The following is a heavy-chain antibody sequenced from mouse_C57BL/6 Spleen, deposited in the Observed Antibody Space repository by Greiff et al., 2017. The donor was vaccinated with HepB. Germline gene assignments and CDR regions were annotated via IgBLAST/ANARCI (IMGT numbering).Heavy chain of an antibody. CDR1: GFTFSSYA. J-gene: IGHJ2*01. CDR3: ARDRHYYGSLYYFDY. Sequence: EVKLVESGGGLVKPGGSLKLSCAASGFTFSSYAMSWVRQTPEKRLEWVATISDGGSYTYYPDNVKGRFTISRDNAKNNLYLQMSHLKSEDTAMYYCARDRHYYGSLYYFDYWGQGTTLTVSS. D-gene: IGHD1-1*01. V-gene: IGHV5-4*01. CDR2: ISDGGSYT.